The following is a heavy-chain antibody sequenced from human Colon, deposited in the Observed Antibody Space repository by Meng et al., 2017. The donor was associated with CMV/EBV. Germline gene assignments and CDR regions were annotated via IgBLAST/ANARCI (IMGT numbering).Heavy chain of an antibody. CDR1: GFTFGSYA. D-gene: IGHD3-3*01. V-gene: IGHV3-23*01. J-gene: IGHJ6*02. CDR3: TKGQDDFWNGSPLDV. Sequence: GGTLRLSCAGSGFTFGSYALSWVRQAPGKGLEWVSAISGSGSSTYYANSVKGRVTISRDNSKNTLYLQINSLRAEDTAIYYCTKGQDDFWNGSPLDVWGQGTTVTVSS. CDR2: ISGSGSST.